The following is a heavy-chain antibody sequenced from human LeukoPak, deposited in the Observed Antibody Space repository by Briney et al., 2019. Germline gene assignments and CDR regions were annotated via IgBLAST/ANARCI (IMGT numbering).Heavy chain of an antibody. CDR3: ARGGGNSSSYYGTTYYYYYYYMDV. CDR1: GGSISSSSYY. V-gene: IGHV4-39*07. CDR2: IYYSGST. J-gene: IGHJ6*03. D-gene: IGHD6-13*01. Sequence: RTSETLSLTCTVSGGSISSSSYYWGWIRQPPGKGLEWIGSIYYSGSTYYNPSLKSRVTISVDTSKNQFSLKLSSVTAADTAVYYWARGGGNSSSYYGTTYYYYYYYMDVWGKGTTVTVSS.